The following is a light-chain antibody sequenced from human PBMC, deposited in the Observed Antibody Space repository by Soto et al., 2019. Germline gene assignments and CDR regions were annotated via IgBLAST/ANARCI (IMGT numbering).Light chain of an antibody. Sequence: IQMTQTHSTLAASVAARVTITCRASQTISSWLAWYQQKPGKAPKLLIYKASTLKSGVPSRFSGSGSGTEFTLTISSLQPDDFATYYCQHYNSYSEAFGQGTKVDI. CDR2: KAS. J-gene: IGKJ1*01. V-gene: IGKV1-5*03. CDR1: QTISSW. CDR3: QHYNSYSEA.